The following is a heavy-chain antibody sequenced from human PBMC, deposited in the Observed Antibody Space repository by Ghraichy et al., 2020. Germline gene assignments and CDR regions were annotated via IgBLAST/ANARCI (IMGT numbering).Heavy chain of an antibody. J-gene: IGHJ6*02. V-gene: IGHV4-59*08. Sequence: SETLSLVCTVSGGSIRSHFWSWIRQPHGKGLEWIGYISYTGNTNYSPSLGGRATISLDTSKNQFSLSLTSVTAADTAVYYCARRGRGYSLYYYGLDVWGPGTSVTVSS. CDR1: GGSIRSHF. CDR2: ISYTGNT. D-gene: IGHD5-18*01. CDR3: ARRGRGYSLYYYGLDV.